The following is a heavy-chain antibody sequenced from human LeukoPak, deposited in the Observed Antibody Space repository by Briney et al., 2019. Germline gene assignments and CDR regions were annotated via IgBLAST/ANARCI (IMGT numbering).Heavy chain of an antibody. V-gene: IGHV6-1*01. D-gene: IGHD6-13*01. J-gene: IGHJ4*02. CDR1: GDSVSSNSVA. CDR3: AGKSADSGFDS. Sequence: SQTLSLTCAISGDSVSSNSVAWNWTRQSPSRGLEWLGRTYYRSKWYNDYAVSVKSRITINPDTSKNQFSLQLNSVTPEDTAVYYCAGKSADSGFDSWGQGTLVTVSS. CDR2: TYYRSKWYN.